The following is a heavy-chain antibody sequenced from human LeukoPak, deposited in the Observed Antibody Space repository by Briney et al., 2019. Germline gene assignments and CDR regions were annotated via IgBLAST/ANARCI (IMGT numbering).Heavy chain of an antibody. CDR3: AGDDPGIAAAGIYYCYGMAV. Sequence: GASVKVSCKASGYTFTGYYMHWVRQAPGQGLEWMGWINPNSGGTNYAQKFQGRVTMTRDTSISTAYMELSRLRSDDTAVYYCAGDDPGIAAAGIYYCYGMAVWGQGTTVTASS. CDR2: INPNSGGT. V-gene: IGHV1-2*02. CDR1: GYTFTGYY. J-gene: IGHJ6*02. D-gene: IGHD6-13*01.